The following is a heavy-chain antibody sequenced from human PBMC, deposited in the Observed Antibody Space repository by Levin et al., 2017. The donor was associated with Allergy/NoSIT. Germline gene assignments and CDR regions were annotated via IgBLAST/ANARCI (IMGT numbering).Heavy chain of an antibody. Sequence: GESLKISCATSGFTFRTYAMTWVRQAPGKGLEWISGLNDLGSSTYYVDSVKGRFTISRDNSKNTLYLQMNSLRAEDTAICYCAREIDSAFGYWGQGTLVTVSS. CDR3: AREIDSAFGY. CDR2: LNDLGSST. V-gene: IGHV3-23*01. CDR1: GFTFRTYA. J-gene: IGHJ4*02. D-gene: IGHD2/OR15-2a*01.